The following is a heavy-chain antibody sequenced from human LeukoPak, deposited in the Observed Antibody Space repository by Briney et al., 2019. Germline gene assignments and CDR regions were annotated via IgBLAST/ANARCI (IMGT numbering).Heavy chain of an antibody. J-gene: IGHJ5*02. V-gene: IGHV3-74*01. CDR3: IRDFRSADL. Sequence: SGGSLRLSCAASGFTFSNYWMHWVRQPPGKGLVWVSRIYVDGRTTNYADSVKGRFTISRDNAKNTVYLERNSLSVEDTATYYCIRDFRSADLWGQGTLVTVTS. CDR1: GFTFSNYW. CDR2: IYVDGRTT.